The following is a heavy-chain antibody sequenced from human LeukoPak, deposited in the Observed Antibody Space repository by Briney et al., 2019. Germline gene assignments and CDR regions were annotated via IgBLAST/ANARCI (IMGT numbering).Heavy chain of an antibody. V-gene: IGHV1-18*01. J-gene: IGHJ4*02. CDR3: ANTYGSGSYYDY. CDR1: GYTFNSHG. CDR2: ISGYNGNT. Sequence: ASVKVSCKASGYTFNSHGITWVRQAPGQGLEWMGWISGYNGNTNYAQNLQGRVTMTTDTSTSTVYMELRSLRSDDTAVYYCANTYGSGSYYDYWGQGTLVTVSS. D-gene: IGHD3-10*01.